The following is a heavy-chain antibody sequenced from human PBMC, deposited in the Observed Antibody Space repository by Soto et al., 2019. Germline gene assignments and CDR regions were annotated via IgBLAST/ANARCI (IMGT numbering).Heavy chain of an antibody. CDR1: GYTFSNFW. D-gene: IGHD6-13*01. Sequence: GASLKISCQSSGYTFSNFWIGWVRQLPGKGLEWMGIIYPGDHETGYSPSFHGKVTISADRSINTAYLQWNSLEASDTAFYFCARSPRSSPYFDYWGQGALVTVSS. J-gene: IGHJ4*02. CDR2: IYPGDHET. V-gene: IGHV5-51*01. CDR3: ARSPRSSPYFDY.